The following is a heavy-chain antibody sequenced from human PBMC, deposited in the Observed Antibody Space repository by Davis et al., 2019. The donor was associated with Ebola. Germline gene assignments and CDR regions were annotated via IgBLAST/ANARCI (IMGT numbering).Heavy chain of an antibody. V-gene: IGHV1-18*01. D-gene: IGHD4-17*01. J-gene: IGHJ5*02. CDR3: ARDYGDYIWFDP. Sequence: AASVKVSCKASGYTFTSYGISWVRQAPGQGLEWMGWISAYNGNTNYAQKLQGRVTMTTDTSTSTAYMELRSLTPDDTAVYYCARDYGDYIWFDPWGQGSLVTVSS. CDR1: GYTFTSYG. CDR2: ISAYNGNT.